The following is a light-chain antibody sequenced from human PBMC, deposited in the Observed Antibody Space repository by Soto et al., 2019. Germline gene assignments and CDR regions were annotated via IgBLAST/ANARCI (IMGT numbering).Light chain of an antibody. CDR1: QSVGSSY. CDR3: QQYGSSPGT. V-gene: IGKV3D-20*01. J-gene: IGKJ1*01. Sequence: EIVLTQSPATLSLSPGERATLSCGASQSVGSSYLAWYQQKPGLAPRLLIYDASSRATGIPDRFSGSGSGTDFTLTISRLEPEDFAVYYCQQYGSSPGTFGQRTKVEIK. CDR2: DAS.